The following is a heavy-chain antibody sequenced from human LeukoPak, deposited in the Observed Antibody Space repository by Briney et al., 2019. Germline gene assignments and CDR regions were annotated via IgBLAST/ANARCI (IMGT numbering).Heavy chain of an antibody. CDR3: ARGASYYYDSSGYRCFDY. J-gene: IGHJ4*02. D-gene: IGHD3-22*01. CDR1: GGSISSYY. V-gene: IGHV4-4*07. Sequence: SETLSLTCTVSGGSISSYYWSWIRQPAGKGLEWIGRIYTSGSTSYSPSLKSRVTMSVDTSKNQFSLKLSSVTAADTAVYYCARGASYYYDSSGYRCFDYWGQGTLVTVSS. CDR2: IYTSGST.